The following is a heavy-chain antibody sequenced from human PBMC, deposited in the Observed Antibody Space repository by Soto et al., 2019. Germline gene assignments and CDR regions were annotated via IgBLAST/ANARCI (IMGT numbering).Heavy chain of an antibody. CDR3: AREGYCSSTSCYSFDY. V-gene: IGHV3-64*01. J-gene: IGHJ4*02. CDR1: GFTFSSYA. D-gene: IGHD2-2*01. CDR2: ISSHGGST. Sequence: EVQLVESGGGLVQPGGSLRLSCAASGFTFSSYAMHWVRQAPGKGLEYVSAISSHGGSTYYANSVKGRFTISRDNSKNTLYLQMGSMRAEDMAVYYCAREGYCSSTSCYSFDYWGQGTLVTVSS.